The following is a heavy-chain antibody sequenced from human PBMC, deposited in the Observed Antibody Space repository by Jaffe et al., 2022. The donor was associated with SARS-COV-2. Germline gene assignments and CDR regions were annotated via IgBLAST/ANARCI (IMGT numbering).Heavy chain of an antibody. Sequence: QVQLVQSGAEVKKPGASVKVSCKASGYTFTSYDINWVRQATGQGLEWMGWMNPNSGNTGYAQKFQGRVTMTRNTSISTAYMELSSLRSEDTAVYYCARGFGKEWWLREAPTRDYGMDVWGQGTTVTVSS. CDR3: ARGFGKEWWLREAPTRDYGMDV. CDR1: GYTFTSYD. J-gene: IGHJ6*02. V-gene: IGHV1-8*01. D-gene: IGHD5-12*01. CDR2: MNPNSGNT.